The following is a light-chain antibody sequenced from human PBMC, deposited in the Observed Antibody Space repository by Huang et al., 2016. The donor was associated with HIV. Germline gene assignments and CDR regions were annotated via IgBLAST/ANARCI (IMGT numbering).Light chain of an antibody. Sequence: DIQMTQSPSSLSASVGDRVTISCQASQDIANYLNCYQQKPGQAPKLLIYDASTLQTGVPSRFSGSGSGTDFSFTISSLQPEDIATYYCQQYDSLPPWTFGQGTKVEIQ. CDR2: DAS. CDR3: QQYDSLPPWT. CDR1: QDIANY. V-gene: IGKV1-33*01. J-gene: IGKJ1*01.